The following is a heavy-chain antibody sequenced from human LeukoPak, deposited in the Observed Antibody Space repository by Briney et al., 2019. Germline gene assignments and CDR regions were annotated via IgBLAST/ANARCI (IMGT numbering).Heavy chain of an antibody. Sequence: GGSLRLSCAASGFTFDDYAMHWVRQAPGKGLEWVAVISYDGSNKYYADSVKGRFTISRDNAKDTLYLQMNSLRAEDTAVYYCARHLNYYLDYWGQGTLVTVSS. CDR3: ARHLNYYLDY. CDR1: GFTFDDYA. V-gene: IGHV3-30-3*01. D-gene: IGHD3-10*01. CDR2: ISYDGSNK. J-gene: IGHJ4*02.